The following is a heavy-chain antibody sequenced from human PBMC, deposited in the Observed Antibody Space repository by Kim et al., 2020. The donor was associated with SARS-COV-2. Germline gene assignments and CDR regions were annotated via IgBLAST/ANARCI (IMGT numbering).Heavy chain of an antibody. V-gene: IGHV4-59*01. CDR3: ATWESGYSSGWYYGVDV. Sequence: SETLSLTCIVSGGSISSYYWSWIRQAPGQGLEWIGYIYYSGSTNYNPSLKSRVTISVDTPKNQFSLKLSSVTAADTAVYYCATWESGYSSGWYYGVDVWGQGTTVTVSS. CDR2: IYYSGST. D-gene: IGHD6-19*01. CDR1: GGSISSYY. J-gene: IGHJ6*02.